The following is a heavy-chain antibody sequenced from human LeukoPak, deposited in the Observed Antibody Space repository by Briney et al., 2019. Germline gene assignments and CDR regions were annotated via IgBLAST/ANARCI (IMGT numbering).Heavy chain of an antibody. J-gene: IGHJ4*02. CDR1: GFTFSSYA. CDR2: ISGSGGST. Sequence: GGSLRLSCAASGFTFSSYAMSWVRQAPGKGLEWVSAISGSGGSTYYADSVEGRFTISRDNSKNTLYLQMNSLRAEDTAVYYCAKVSRYCSSTSCYLFDYWGQGTLVTVSS. CDR3: AKVSRYCSSTSCYLFDY. V-gene: IGHV3-23*01. D-gene: IGHD2-2*01.